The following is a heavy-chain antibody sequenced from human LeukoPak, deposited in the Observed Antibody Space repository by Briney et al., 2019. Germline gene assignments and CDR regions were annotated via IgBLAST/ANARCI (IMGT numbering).Heavy chain of an antibody. V-gene: IGHV3-15*01. Sequence: GGSLRLSCAASGFTFSNAWMSWVRQAPGKGLEWVGRIKSKTDGGTTDYAAPVKGRFTISRDDSKNTLYLQMNSLKTEDTAVYYCTMGSVVPGAFDIWGQGTMVTVSS. CDR2: IKSKTDGGTT. J-gene: IGHJ3*02. CDR3: TMGSVVPGAFDI. CDR1: GFTFSNAW. D-gene: IGHD3-10*01.